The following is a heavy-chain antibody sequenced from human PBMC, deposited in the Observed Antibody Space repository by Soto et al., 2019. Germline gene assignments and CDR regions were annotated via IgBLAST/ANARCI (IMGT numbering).Heavy chain of an antibody. CDR1: GGSVNSSNYY. V-gene: IGHV4-61*01. J-gene: IGHJ4*02. CDR3: ARERTGDPTFFDY. CDR2: IYYSGSA. Sequence: QVQLQESGPGLVKPSETLSLTCTVSGGSVNSSNYYWSWIRQPPGKGLEWLGYIYYSGSASYNPSLKSRITVSVDTSKNQFSLKLSSVTAADTAVYYCARERTGDPTFFDYWGQGTLVTVSS. D-gene: IGHD1-1*01.